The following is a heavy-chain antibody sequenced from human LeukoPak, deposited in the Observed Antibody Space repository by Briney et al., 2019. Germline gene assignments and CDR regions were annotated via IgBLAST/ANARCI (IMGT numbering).Heavy chain of an antibody. D-gene: IGHD6-13*01. CDR3: TTPGIAAAGSDEYFQH. J-gene: IGHJ1*01. Sequence: GGSLRLTCAASGFTFSNAWMSWVRQAPGKGLEWVGRIKSKTDGGTTDYAAPVKGRFTISRDDSKNTLYLQMNSLKTEDTAVYYCTTPGIAAAGSDEYFQHWGQGTLVTVSS. CDR2: IKSKTDGGTT. V-gene: IGHV3-15*01. CDR1: GFTFSNAW.